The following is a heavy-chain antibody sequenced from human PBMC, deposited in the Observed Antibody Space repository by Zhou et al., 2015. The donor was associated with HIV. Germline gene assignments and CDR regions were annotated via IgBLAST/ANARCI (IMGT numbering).Heavy chain of an antibody. J-gene: IGHJ4*02. D-gene: IGHD6-19*01. Sequence: QAQLVQTGPEVKKPGASVKVSCTASGYTFTNYGISWVRQAPGQGLEWMGWISVYNGNRNYAQKFQGRVTMTTDTFTSTAYMELRSLISDDTAVYHCARDHSSGSYYFDHWGQGTLVTVSS. V-gene: IGHV1-18*01. CDR2: ISVYNGNR. CDR3: ARDHSSGSYYFDH. CDR1: GYTFTNYG.